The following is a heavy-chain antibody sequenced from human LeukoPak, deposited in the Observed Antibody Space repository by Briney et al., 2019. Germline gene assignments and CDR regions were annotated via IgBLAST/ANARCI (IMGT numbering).Heavy chain of an antibody. CDR2: INPRGGST. J-gene: IGHJ4*02. D-gene: IGHD6-19*01. Sequence: ASVKVSCKASGYTFTSYYMHWVRQAPGQGLEWMGRINPRGGSTSYAQKSQGRVTMTRDMSTSTVYMELSSRRSEDTAVYNCAREGSYSSGLAYDYWGQGTLVAVSS. V-gene: IGHV1-46*01. CDR3: AREGSYSSGLAYDY. CDR1: GYTFTSYY.